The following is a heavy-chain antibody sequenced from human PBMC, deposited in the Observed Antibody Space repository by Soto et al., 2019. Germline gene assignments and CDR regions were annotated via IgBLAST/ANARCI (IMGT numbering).Heavy chain of an antibody. Sequence: ASVKVSCKASGYTFTGYYMHWVRQAPGQGLEWMGWINPNSGGTNYAQKFQGRVTMTRDTSTSTVYMELSSLRSEDTAVYYCARAHELRYFDWSFWGQGTLVTVSS. CDR2: INPNSGGT. J-gene: IGHJ4*02. CDR3: ARAHELRYFDWSF. V-gene: IGHV1-2*02. D-gene: IGHD3-9*01. CDR1: GYTFTGYY.